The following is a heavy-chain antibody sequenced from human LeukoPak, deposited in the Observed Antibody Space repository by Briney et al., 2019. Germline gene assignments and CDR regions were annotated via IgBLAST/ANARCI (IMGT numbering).Heavy chain of an antibody. CDR2: VYSGGST. CDR1: GFIVNYNY. V-gene: IGHV3-66*01. J-gene: IGHJ5*02. Sequence: GGSLRLSCAASGFIVNYNYMSWVRQPPGKGLEWVSVVYSGGSTYYADSVKGRFTISRDNSKNMVYLQMNSLRVEDTAVYYCARVKVGTTYWFDPWGQGTLVSVSS. CDR3: ARVKVGTTYWFDP. D-gene: IGHD1-26*01.